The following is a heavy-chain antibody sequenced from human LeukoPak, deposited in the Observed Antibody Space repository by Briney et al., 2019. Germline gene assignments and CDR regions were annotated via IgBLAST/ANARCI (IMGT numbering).Heavy chain of an antibody. D-gene: IGHD6-13*01. CDR1: GFTFSCYS. Sequence: GGSLRLSCAASGFTFSCYSMNWVRQAPGKGLEWVSSISRSSSYIYYADSVKGRFTISRDNAKNSLYLQMNSLRAEDTAVYYCARVVGSSSSWTKGYYFDYWGQGTLVTVSS. V-gene: IGHV3-21*01. CDR2: ISRSSSYI. CDR3: ARVVGSSSSWTKGYYFDY. J-gene: IGHJ4*02.